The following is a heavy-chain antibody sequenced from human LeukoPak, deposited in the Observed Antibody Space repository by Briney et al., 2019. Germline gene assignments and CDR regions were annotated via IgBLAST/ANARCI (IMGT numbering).Heavy chain of an antibody. J-gene: IGHJ4*02. Sequence: QPGGSLRLSFGASDSTFEGQALTGVRQAPGKGLEWVSSTSGSGGSTYYADSVKGRFTISRNNSKNTLYLQMSRLRAEDTAVYYCTRYPEGSLSLDYWGQGTLVTVSS. CDR1: DSTFEGQA. CDR3: TRYPEGSLSLDY. V-gene: IGHV3-23*01. CDR2: TSGSGGST. D-gene: IGHD1-26*01.